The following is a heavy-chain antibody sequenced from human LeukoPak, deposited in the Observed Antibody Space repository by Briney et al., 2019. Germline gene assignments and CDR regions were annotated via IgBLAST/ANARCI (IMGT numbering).Heavy chain of an antibody. CDR2: IYYSGST. CDR3: ARLGRGGRDGYSVDY. D-gene: IGHD5-24*01. CDR1: GGSISSYY. J-gene: IGHJ4*02. V-gene: IGHV4-59*08. Sequence: SETLPLTCTVSGGSISSYYWSWIRQPPGKGLEWIGYIYYSGSTNYNPSLKSRVTISVDTSKNQFSLKLSSVTAADTAVYYCARLGRGGRDGYSVDYWGQGTLVTVSS.